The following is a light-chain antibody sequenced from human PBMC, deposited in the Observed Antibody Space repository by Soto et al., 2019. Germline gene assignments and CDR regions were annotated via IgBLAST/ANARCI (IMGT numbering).Light chain of an antibody. V-gene: IGLV4-69*01. J-gene: IGLJ1*01. CDR3: LTWGTGIQV. Sequence: QAVVTQSPSASASLGASVKLTCTLSSGHSSYAIAWHQQQPEKGPRYLMKLNSDGSHSKGDGIPDRFSGSSSGAERYLTISSLQSEDEADYYCLTWGTGIQVFGTGTKLTVL. CDR1: SGHSSYA. CDR2: LNSDGSH.